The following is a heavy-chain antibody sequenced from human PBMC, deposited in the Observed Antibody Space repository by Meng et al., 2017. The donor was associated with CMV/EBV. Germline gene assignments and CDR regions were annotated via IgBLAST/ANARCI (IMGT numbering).Heavy chain of an antibody. D-gene: IGHD6-19*01. CDR1: GYTFIDYG. J-gene: IGHJ5*02. V-gene: IGHV1-18*01. Sequence: ASVKVSCKASGYTFIDYGISWVRQAPGQGLEWMGWISAYNGNTNYAQKFQGRVTMTTDTSTSTAYMELRSLRSDDTAIYYCARDRAPIRSGWYGCWFDPRGQGTLVTVSS. CDR2: ISAYNGNT. CDR3: ARDRAPIRSGWYGCWFDP.